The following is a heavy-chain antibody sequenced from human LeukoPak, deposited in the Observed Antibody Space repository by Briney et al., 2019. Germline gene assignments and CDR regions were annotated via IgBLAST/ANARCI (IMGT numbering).Heavy chain of an antibody. CDR3: ARDPYSGGYGDYYYYYMDL. CDR1: GFTFSSYS. D-gene: IGHD1-26*01. V-gene: IGHV3-21*01. Sequence: GGSLRLSCAASGFTFSSYSMNWVRQAPGKGLEWVSSITSSSSYIYYADSVKGRFTISRDNAKNSLYLQMNSLRAEDTAVYYCARDPYSGGYGDYYYYYMDLWGQGTTVTISS. J-gene: IGHJ6*03. CDR2: ITSSSSYI.